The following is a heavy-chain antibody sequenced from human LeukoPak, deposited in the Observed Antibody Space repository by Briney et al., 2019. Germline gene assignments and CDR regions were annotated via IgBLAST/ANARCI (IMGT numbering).Heavy chain of an antibody. CDR3: ARDASSWRGGLDP. CDR2: ISSSGSTI. J-gene: IGHJ5*02. D-gene: IGHD6-13*01. CDR1: GFTFSDYY. V-gene: IGHV3-11*01. Sequence: PGGSLRLSCAASGFTFSDYYMSWVRQAPGKGMEWVSYISSSGSTIYYADSVKGRFTISRDNAKNSLYLQMNSLRAEDTAAYYCARDASSWRGGLDPWGQGTLVTVSS.